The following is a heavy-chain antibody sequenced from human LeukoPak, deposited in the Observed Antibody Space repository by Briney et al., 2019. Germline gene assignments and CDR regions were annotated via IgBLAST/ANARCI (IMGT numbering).Heavy chain of an antibody. CDR1: GFTFRNYG. J-gene: IGHJ4*02. V-gene: IGHV3-30*02. D-gene: IGHD4-23*01. CDR2: IRYDAGSE. Sequence: GGSLRLSCEAFGFTFRNYGMNWVRQAPGKGLEWVAFIRYDAGSEDYADSVKGRFTVSRDNFENTLYLQMNSLKADDSAVYYCTNVYGGSVDYWGQGTLVTVSS. CDR3: TNVYGGSVDY.